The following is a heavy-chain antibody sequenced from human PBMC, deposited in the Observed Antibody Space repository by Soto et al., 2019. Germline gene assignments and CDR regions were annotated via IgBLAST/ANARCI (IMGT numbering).Heavy chain of an antibody. D-gene: IGHD7-27*01. CDR1: GDSISSGDYY. CDR2: IYYSGST. Sequence: PSETLSLTCTVSGDSISSGDYYWSWIRQPPGKGLEWIGYIYYSGSTYFNPSLKSRVTMSVDTSKNQFSLKLSSVTAADTAVYYCARDTWDGMDVWGQGTTVTVSS. J-gene: IGHJ6*02. V-gene: IGHV4-30-4*01. CDR3: ARDTWDGMDV.